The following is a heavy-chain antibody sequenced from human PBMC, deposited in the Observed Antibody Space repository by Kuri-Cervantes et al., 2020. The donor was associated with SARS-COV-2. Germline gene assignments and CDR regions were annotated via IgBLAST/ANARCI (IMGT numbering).Heavy chain of an antibody. Sequence: ASVKVSFKASGYTFTTYGITWVRQAPGQGLEWMGWISTYNANADYAQKLQGRVTMTTDTSTSIAYMELRSLRSDDTAIYYCAGGFDHGDYPYYYGMDVWGQGTTVTVSS. D-gene: IGHD4-17*01. CDR2: ISTYNANA. CDR1: GYTFTTYG. V-gene: IGHV1-18*04. CDR3: AGGFDHGDYPYYYGMDV. J-gene: IGHJ6*02.